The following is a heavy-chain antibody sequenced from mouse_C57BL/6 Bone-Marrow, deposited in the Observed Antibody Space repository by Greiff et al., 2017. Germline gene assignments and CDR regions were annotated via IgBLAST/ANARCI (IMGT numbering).Heavy chain of an antibody. V-gene: IGHV5-17*01. D-gene: IGHD1-1*01. CDR2: ISSGSSTI. CDR1: GFTFSDYG. J-gene: IGHJ2*01. Sequence: DVHLVESGGGLVKPGGSLKLSCAASGFTFSDYGMHWVRQAPEKGLEWVAYISSGSSTIYYADTVKGRFTISRDNAKNTLFLQMTSLRSEDTAMYYCARRDITTVGVDYWGQGTTLTVSS. CDR3: ARRDITTVGVDY.